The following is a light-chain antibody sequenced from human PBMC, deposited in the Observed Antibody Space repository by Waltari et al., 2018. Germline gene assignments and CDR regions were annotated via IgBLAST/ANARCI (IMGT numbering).Light chain of an antibody. CDR2: DAS. V-gene: IGKV3-11*01. CDR3: HVRSNWPPVT. CDR1: QSVNEY. J-gene: IGKJ4*01. Sequence: EIVLTQSPATLSSSPGARATLSCRASQSVNEYLAWYQQSPGQAPRLLIYDASNRATGIPARFSGSGSGTDFTLTISSLEPEDFAMYYCHVRSNWPPVTFGGGTKVEIK.